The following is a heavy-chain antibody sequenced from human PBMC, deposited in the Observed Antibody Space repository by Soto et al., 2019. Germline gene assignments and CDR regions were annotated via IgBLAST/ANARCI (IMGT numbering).Heavy chain of an antibody. Sequence: EVQLLESGGGLAQAGGSLRLSCAASGFDFRIYAMNWVRQAPGKGLEWVAVMIGDGTSWDYADSVRGRFTISRDNSKNTLNLQMNGLRAEDTAVYYCAKDLRPDGRYDFDYWGQGTLVTVSS. CDR1: GFDFRIYA. D-gene: IGHD1-26*01. CDR2: MIGDGTSW. J-gene: IGHJ4*02. V-gene: IGHV3-23*01. CDR3: AKDLRPDGRYDFDY.